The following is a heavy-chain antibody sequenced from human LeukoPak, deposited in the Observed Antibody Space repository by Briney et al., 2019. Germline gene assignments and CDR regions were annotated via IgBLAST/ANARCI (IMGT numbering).Heavy chain of an antibody. CDR3: ARDTHYYGSGSPAFDI. Sequence: GGSLRLSCTASGFTFRIYGMNWVRQAPGKGLEWVSAISGSGGSTYYADSVKGRFTISRDNSKNSLYLQMNSLRAEDTAVYYCARDTHYYGSGSPAFDIWGQGTMVTVSS. CDR1: GFTFRIYG. V-gene: IGHV3-23*01. CDR2: ISGSGGST. J-gene: IGHJ3*02. D-gene: IGHD3-10*01.